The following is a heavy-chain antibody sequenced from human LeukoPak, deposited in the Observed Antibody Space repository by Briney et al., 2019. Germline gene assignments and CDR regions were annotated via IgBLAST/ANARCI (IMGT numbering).Heavy chain of an antibody. CDR1: GFTFSTYA. V-gene: IGHV3-23*01. D-gene: IGHD6-19*01. Sequence: PGGSLRLSCAASGFTFSTYAMTWVRQAPGKGLQWVSGISTSGANTYYIDSVKGRFTISRDNSKNTLYLQMNSLRAEDTAVYYCAKDNSGWPEYFQHWGQGTLVTVSS. J-gene: IGHJ1*01. CDR3: AKDNSGWPEYFQH. CDR2: ISTSGANT.